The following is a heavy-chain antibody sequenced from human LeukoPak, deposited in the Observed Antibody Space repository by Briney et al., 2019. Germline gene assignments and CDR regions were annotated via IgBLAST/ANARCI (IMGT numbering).Heavy chain of an antibody. CDR1: RYTFTSYG. CDR2: ISAYNDNT. D-gene: IGHD6-13*01. CDR3: ARARRDSSSSYVY. V-gene: IGHV1-18*01. Sequence: ASLKVSSKASRYTFTSYGISWVRHAPGQGLECMGRISAYNDNTNYAQNLQGRVTMTTDTSTSTAYMELRSVRSDDTAVYYCARARRDSSSSYVYWGQGTLVTVSS. J-gene: IGHJ4*02.